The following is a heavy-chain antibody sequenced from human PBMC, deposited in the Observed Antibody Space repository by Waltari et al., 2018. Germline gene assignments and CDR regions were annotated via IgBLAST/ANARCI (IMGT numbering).Heavy chain of an antibody. Sequence: EVQLLESGGGLVQPGGSLRLSCAASGFTFSSYAMSWVRQAPGKGLEWVSAISGSGGSTYYADSVKGRFTISRDNSKNTLYLQMNSLRAEDTAVYYCAKDMVPYYDFWSGYGFHGMDVWGQGTTVTVSS. J-gene: IGHJ6*02. CDR1: GFTFSSYA. D-gene: IGHD3-3*01. V-gene: IGHV3-23*01. CDR3: AKDMVPYYDFWSGYGFHGMDV. CDR2: ISGSGGST.